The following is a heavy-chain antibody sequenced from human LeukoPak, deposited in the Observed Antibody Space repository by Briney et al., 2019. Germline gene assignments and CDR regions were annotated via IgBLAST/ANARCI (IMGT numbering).Heavy chain of an antibody. V-gene: IGHV5-51*01. CDR3: ARGGIAALPRGYYYGMDV. CDR1: GYSFTSYW. Sequence: GESLKISCKGSGYSFTSYWIGWVRQMPGKGLEWMGIIYPGDSGTRYSPSFQGQVTISADKSISTAYLQWSSLKASDTAMYYCARGGIAALPRGYYYGMDVWGQGTTVTVSS. D-gene: IGHD6-6*01. J-gene: IGHJ6*02. CDR2: IYPGDSGT.